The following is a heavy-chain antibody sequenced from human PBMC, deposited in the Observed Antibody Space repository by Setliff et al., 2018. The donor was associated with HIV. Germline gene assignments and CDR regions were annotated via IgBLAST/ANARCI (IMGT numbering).Heavy chain of an antibody. CDR2: ISGSGVNS. D-gene: IGHD3-9*01. J-gene: IGHJ4*02. CDR1: GFNFTKYY. V-gene: IGHV3-23*01. Sequence: GGSLRLSCTGSGFNFTKYYMSWIRQAPGKGLEWISGISGSGVNSYYADSVKGRFTISRDNSKNTVYLQMNSLRAEDTAVYYCAKTSNTGYLFCSDYWGQGTLVTVSS. CDR3: AKTSNTGYLFCSDY.